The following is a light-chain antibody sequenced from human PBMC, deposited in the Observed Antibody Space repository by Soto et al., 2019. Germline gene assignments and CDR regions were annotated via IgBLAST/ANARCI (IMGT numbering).Light chain of an antibody. J-gene: IGKJ4*01. CDR3: QKYGDSPLT. V-gene: IGKV3-20*01. Sequence: EIVLTQSPGTLSLSPGERATLSCRASQSVSSATYLAWYQQKPGQAPRLLIYGPSSRAAGIPDRFSGSGSETDFTLTISRLEPEDFAVYYCQKYGDSPLTFGGGTKVATK. CDR1: QSVSSATY. CDR2: GPS.